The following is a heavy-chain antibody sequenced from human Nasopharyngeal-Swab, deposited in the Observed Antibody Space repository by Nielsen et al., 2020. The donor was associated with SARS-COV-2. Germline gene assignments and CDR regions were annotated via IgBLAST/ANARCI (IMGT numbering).Heavy chain of an antibody. CDR3: ATQIGVSAMNISYYYGLDV. J-gene: IGHJ6*02. CDR2: MSYHGSSP. CDR1: GFTFSNYG. Sequence: GESLKISCVGAGFTFSNYGMHWVRQAPGKGLEWVAVMSYHGSSPYYADSLKGRFSISRDNARKTLYLQMNSLTPEDTAMYYCATQIGVSAMNISYYYGLDVWGQGTAVTVSS. D-gene: IGHD1/OR15-1a*01. V-gene: IGHV3-30*03.